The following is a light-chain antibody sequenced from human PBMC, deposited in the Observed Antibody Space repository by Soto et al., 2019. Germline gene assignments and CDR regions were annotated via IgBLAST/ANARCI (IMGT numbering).Light chain of an antibody. J-gene: IGKJ5*01. V-gene: IGKV1-27*01. CDR3: QHLYSYPIT. Sequence: DIQMTQSPSSLSASVGDRVTITCRASQGISNYLAWYQQKPGKVPKLLIYAASTLQSGVPSRFGGSGSGTDFSLTISRLQPEDSATYYCQHLYSYPITFGQGTRLEI. CDR1: QGISNY. CDR2: AAS.